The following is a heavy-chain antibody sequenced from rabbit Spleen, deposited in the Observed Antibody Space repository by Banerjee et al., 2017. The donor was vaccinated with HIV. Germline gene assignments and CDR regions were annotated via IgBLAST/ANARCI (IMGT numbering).Heavy chain of an antibody. CDR3: ARDLPGIIGWNFNL. V-gene: IGHV1S40*01. Sequence: QQLEESGGDLVKPGASLTLTCTASGFSFSSGYYMCWVRQAPGKGLEWIVCIDAGSSGFTYFASWAKGRFTISKTSSTTVTLQMTSLTAADTATYFCARDLPGIIGWNFNLWGPGTLVTVS. D-gene: IGHD1-1*01. CDR2: IDAGSSGFT. CDR1: GFSFSSGYY. J-gene: IGHJ4*01.